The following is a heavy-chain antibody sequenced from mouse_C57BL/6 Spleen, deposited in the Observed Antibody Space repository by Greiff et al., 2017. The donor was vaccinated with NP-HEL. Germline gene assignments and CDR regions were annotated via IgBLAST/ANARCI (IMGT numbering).Heavy chain of an antibody. Sequence: VQLQQSDAELVKPGASVKISCKVSGYTFTDHTIHWMKQRPEQGLDWIGYIYPRDGSTKYNEKFKGKATLTADKSSSTAYLQLNSLTSEDSAVYFCESRDDYGHYFDYWGQGTTLTVSS. CDR1: GYTFTDHT. D-gene: IGHD2-4*01. J-gene: IGHJ2*01. V-gene: IGHV1-78*01. CDR2: IYPRDGST. CDR3: ESRDDYGHYFDY.